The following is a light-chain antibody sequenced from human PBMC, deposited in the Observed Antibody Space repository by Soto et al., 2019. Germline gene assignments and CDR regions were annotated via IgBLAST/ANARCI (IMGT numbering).Light chain of an antibody. CDR3: AAWYDSLNGPYV. Sequence: QYVLTQPPSASGTPGQTVTISCYGSSSNIGKNTVDWYQQLPGAAPKFLIYNNNQRPSGVPDRFSGSKSGTSASLAISGLQSEDEADYYCAAWYDSLNGPYVFGTGTKLTVL. V-gene: IGLV1-44*01. CDR1: SSNIGKNT. J-gene: IGLJ1*01. CDR2: NNN.